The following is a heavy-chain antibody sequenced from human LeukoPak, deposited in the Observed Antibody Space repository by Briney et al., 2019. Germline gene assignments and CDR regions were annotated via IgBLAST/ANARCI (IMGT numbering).Heavy chain of an antibody. CDR2: ISSSSSYI. V-gene: IGHV3-21*01. CDR3: ARAHNWKYGTFDY. CDR1: GFTFSSYS. D-gene: IGHD1-7*01. J-gene: IGHJ4*02. Sequence: GGSLRLSRAASGFTFSSYSMNWVRQAPGKGLEWVSSISSSSSYIYYADSVKGRFTISRDNAKNSLYLQMNSLRAEDTAVYYCARAHNWKYGTFDYWGQGTLVTVSS.